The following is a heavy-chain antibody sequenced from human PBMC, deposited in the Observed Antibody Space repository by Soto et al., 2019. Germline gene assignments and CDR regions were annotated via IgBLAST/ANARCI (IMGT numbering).Heavy chain of an antibody. V-gene: IGHV4-34*01. CDR1: GGSFSGYY. Sequence: QVQLQQWGAGLLKPSETLSLTCAVYGGSFSGYYWSWIRQSPGKGLEWIAEINHRGSTKYNPSLKSRVTISVDTSKNQFSLRLNSVTAADTAVYYCARVDDYWGQGTLVTVSS. CDR2: INHRGST. CDR3: ARVDDY. J-gene: IGHJ4*02.